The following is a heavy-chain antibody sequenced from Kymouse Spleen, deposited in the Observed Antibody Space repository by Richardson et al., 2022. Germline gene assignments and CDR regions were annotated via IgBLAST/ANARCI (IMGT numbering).Heavy chain of an antibody. J-gene: IGHJ6*02. V-gene: IGHV4-34*01. D-gene: IGHD6-13*01,IGHD6-19*01,IGHD6-25*01. CDR3: ARGEGYRAYYYGMDV. CDR1: GGSFSGYY. CDR2: INHSGST. Sequence: QVQLQQWGAGLLKPSETLSLTCAVYGGSFSGYYWSWIRQPPGKGLEWIGEINHSGSTNYNPSLKSRVTISVDTSKNQFSLKLSSVTAADTAVYYCARGEGYRAYYYGMDVWGQGTTVTVSS.